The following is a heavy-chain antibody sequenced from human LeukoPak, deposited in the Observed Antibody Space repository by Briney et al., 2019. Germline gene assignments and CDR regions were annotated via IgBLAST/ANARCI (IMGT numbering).Heavy chain of an antibody. V-gene: IGHV3-33*01. D-gene: IGHD4-11*01. CDR3: ARVYSNSPEYGMGV. Sequence: GTSLRLSCAASGFTFSSYGMHWVRQAPGKGLEWVTVIFYDGSNKYYADSVKGRFSISRDNSKNTLYLQMNSLRAEDTAVYYCARVYSNSPEYGMGVWGQGTTVTVS. J-gene: IGHJ6*02. CDR2: IFYDGSNK. CDR1: GFTFSSYG.